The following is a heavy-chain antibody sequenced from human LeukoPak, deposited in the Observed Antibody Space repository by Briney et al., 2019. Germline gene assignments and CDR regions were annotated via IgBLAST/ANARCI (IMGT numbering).Heavy chain of an antibody. CDR2: INPNSGGT. CDR3: ARVTVDTAMSQNY. Sequence: AASVKVSCKASGYTFTGYYMHWVRQAPGQGLEWMGWINPNSGGTNYAQKFQGRVTMTRDTSISTAYMELSRLRSDDTAVYYCARVTVDTAMSQNYWGQGTLVTVSS. J-gene: IGHJ4*02. D-gene: IGHD5-18*01. V-gene: IGHV1-2*02. CDR1: GYTFTGYY.